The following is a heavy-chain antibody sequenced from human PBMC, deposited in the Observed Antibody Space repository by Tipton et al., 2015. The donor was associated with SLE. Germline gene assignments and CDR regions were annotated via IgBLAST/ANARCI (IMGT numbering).Heavy chain of an antibody. CDR1: GGSISSHY. D-gene: IGHD6-13*01. V-gene: IGHV4-59*11. CDR3: ARGPTIPYSSSWYGIDY. J-gene: IGHJ4*02. Sequence: TLSLTCTVSGGSISSHYWSWIRQPPRQGLEWIGYIYYSGSTNYNPSLKSRVTISVDTSKNQFSLKLSSVTPADTAVYYCARGPTIPYSSSWYGIDYWGQGTLVTVSS. CDR2: IYYSGST.